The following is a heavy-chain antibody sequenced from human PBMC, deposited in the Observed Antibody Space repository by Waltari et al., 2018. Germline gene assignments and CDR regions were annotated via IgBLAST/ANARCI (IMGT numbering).Heavy chain of an antibody. V-gene: IGHV4-4*02. J-gene: IGHJ4*02. D-gene: IGHD3-10*01. CDR3: ARGIPNYGSGSLPLDS. Sequence: QVQLQESGPGLVKPSGTLSLICSVSGDSISNTNWWSWVRQPPGKGLEWIGEIYHSGSTNYNPSLKSRVTISVDKSKNQFSLKFSFVTAADTAVYYCARGIPNYGSGSLPLDSWGQGTLVTVSS. CDR2: IYHSGST. CDR1: GDSISNTNW.